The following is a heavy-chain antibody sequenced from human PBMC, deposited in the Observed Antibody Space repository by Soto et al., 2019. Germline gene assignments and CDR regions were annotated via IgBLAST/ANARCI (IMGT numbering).Heavy chain of an antibody. Sequence: PGGSLRLSCAASGFTFSSYAMHWVRQAPGKGLEWVAVISYDGSNKYYADSVKGRFTISRDNSKNTLYLQMNSLRAEDTAVYYFASTIFGVVREDYWSQGTLVTVSS. CDR1: GFTFSSYA. CDR2: ISYDGSNK. V-gene: IGHV3-30-3*01. D-gene: IGHD3-3*01. CDR3: ASTIFGVVREDY. J-gene: IGHJ4*02.